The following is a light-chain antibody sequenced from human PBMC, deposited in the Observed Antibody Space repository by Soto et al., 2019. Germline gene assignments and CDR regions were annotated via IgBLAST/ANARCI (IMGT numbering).Light chain of an antibody. CDR3: QQYNSYRT. V-gene: IGKV1-5*01. J-gene: IGKJ1*01. CDR2: DAS. Sequence: DIQMTQSPSTLSASVGDRVTITCRSSQSISGYLAWYQQKPGKAPKLLIYDASSLESGVPSRFSGSGSGTEFTLTISSLQPDDFATYYCQQYNSYRTFGQGTKVDIK. CDR1: QSISGY.